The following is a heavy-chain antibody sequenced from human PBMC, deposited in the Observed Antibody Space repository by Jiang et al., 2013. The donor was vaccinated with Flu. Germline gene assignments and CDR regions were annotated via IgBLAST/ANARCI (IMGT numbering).Heavy chain of an antibody. CDR1: GGSVSSSGYY. V-gene: IGHV4-39*01. J-gene: IGHJ4*02. CDR2: MYYTGDS. D-gene: IGHD3-22*01. CDR3: ARPSPYQSSGYYYFDY. Sequence: GGSVSSSGYYWGWVRQTPGQGLEWIGSMYYTGDSYYYNPSLKSRVTISVDTSKNQFSLKLSSVTAADTAVYYCARPSPYQSSGYYYFDYWGQGTLVTVSS.